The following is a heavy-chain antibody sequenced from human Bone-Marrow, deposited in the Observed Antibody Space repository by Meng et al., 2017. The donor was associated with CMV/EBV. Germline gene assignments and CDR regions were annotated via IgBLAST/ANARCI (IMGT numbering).Heavy chain of an antibody. Sequence: LRLSCTVSGGSISSGGYYWSWIRQHPGKGLEWIGYIYYSGSTYYNPSLKSRVTISVDTSKNQFSLKLSSVTAADTAVYYCARTFSSSWSSEGSDYFDYWGQGTLVTVSS. D-gene: IGHD6-13*01. J-gene: IGHJ4*02. CDR1: GGSISSGGYY. CDR3: ARTFSSSWSSEGSDYFDY. V-gene: IGHV4-31*03. CDR2: IYYSGST.